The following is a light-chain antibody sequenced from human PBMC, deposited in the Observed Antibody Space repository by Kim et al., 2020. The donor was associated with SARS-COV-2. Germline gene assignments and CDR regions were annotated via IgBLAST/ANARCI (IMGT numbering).Light chain of an antibody. CDR1: KLGDKY. Sequence: LSPGQTASLPCSGDKLGDKYACWYQQKPGQSPVLVIYQDSKRPSGIPERFSGSNSGNTATLTISGTQAMDEADYYCQAWDSSTVVFGGGTQLTVL. CDR3: QAWDSSTVV. V-gene: IGLV3-1*01. CDR2: QDS. J-gene: IGLJ2*01.